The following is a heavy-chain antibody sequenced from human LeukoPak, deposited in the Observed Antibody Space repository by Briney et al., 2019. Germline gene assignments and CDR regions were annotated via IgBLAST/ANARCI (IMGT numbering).Heavy chain of an antibody. V-gene: IGHV3-53*01. J-gene: IGHJ4*02. D-gene: IGHD5-18*01. Sequence: GGSLRLSCAASGFTVSSNYMSWVRQAPGKGLEWVSVIYSGGSTYYADSVKGRFTISRDNSKNTLYLQMNSLRAEDTAVYYCARENPGIQLWMNYFDYWGQGTLVTVSS. CDR3: ARENPGIQLWMNYFDY. CDR2: IYSGGST. CDR1: GFTVSSNY.